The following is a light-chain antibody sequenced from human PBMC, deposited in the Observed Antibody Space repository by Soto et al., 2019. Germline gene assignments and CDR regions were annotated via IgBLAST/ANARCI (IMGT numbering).Light chain of an antibody. CDR1: QGIRNF. CDR3: QKDSSVPV. V-gene: IGKV1-27*01. J-gene: IGKJ3*01. Sequence: IQMTQSPTSLSASVGDRVTITCRASQGIRNFVAWYQQKPGKAPKLLIYAASTLQSGVPSRFSGSGSGTDFTLTINSLQPEDVATYSCQKDSSVPVFGSGNKVEIK. CDR2: AAS.